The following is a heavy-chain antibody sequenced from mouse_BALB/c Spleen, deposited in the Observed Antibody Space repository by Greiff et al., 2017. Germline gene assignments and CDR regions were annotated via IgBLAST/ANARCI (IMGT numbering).Heavy chain of an antibody. CDR1: GFNIKDTY. V-gene: IGHV14-3*02. CDR3: VGSSSSWFAY. Sequence: EVQLQQSGAELVKPGASVKLSCTASGFNIKDTYMHWVKQRPEQGLEWIGRIDPANGNTKYDPKFQGKATITADTSSNTAYLQLSSLTSEDTAVYYGVGSSSSWFAYWGQGTLVTVSA. D-gene: IGHD1-1*01. J-gene: IGHJ3*01. CDR2: IDPANGNT.